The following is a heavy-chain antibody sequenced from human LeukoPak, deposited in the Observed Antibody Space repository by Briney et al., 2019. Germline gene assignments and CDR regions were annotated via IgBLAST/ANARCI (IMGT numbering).Heavy chain of an antibody. J-gene: IGHJ4*02. CDR1: GFTFTSSA. Sequence: GTSVKVSCKASGFTFTSSAMQWVRQARGQRLEWIGWIVVGSGNTNYAQKFQGRVTMTEDTSTDTAYMELSSLRSEDTAVYYCARGIYSYGKHSLDYWGQGTLVTVSS. CDR2: IVVGSGNT. V-gene: IGHV1-58*02. D-gene: IGHD5-18*01. CDR3: ARGIYSYGKHSLDY.